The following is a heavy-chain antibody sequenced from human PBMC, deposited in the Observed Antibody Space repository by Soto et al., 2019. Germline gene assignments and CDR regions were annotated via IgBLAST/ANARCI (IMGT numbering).Heavy chain of an antibody. CDR1: GGTSSSYT. V-gene: IGHV1-69*02. Sequence: GASVKVSCKASGGTSSSYTISWVRQAPGQGLEWMGRIIPILGIANYAQKFQGRVTITADKSTSTAYMELSSLRSEDTAVYYCARGSRMELRTYNWFDPWGQGTLVTVSS. D-gene: IGHD1-7*01. J-gene: IGHJ5*02. CDR2: IIPILGIA. CDR3: ARGSRMELRTYNWFDP.